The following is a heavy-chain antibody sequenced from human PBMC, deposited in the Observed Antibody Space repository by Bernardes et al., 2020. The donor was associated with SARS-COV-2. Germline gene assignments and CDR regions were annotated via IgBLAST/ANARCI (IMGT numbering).Heavy chain of an antibody. V-gene: IGHV1-18*04. CDR1: GYSFTSFG. CDR2: ISTYSGKT. D-gene: IGHD2-15*01. CDR3: SRDAARDIVVVATPDL. Sequence: ASVKVSCRASGYSFTSFGISWMRQAPGQGLEWMGWISTYSGKTDYSQKFQGRVTMTTDTSTNTAHMELRSLRSDDTAVYYCSRDAARDIVVVATPDLWGQGTLVTVSS. J-gene: IGHJ4*02.